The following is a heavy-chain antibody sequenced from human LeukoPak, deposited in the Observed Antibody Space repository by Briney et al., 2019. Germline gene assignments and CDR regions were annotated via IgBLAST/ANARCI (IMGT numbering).Heavy chain of an antibody. V-gene: IGHV4-39*01. CDR2: IYYSGTT. CDR1: GGSLSSSSYY. CDR3: ARQSHGSGYVDDL. D-gene: IGHD5-12*01. Sequence: SETLSLTCRVPGGSLSSSSYYWGWIRRPPGKGLEWIASIYYSGTTHYNPSLKSRVTMSVDTSKNQFSLKLSAVTAADTAVYYCARQSHGSGYVDDLWGQGTLVTVSS. J-gene: IGHJ5*02.